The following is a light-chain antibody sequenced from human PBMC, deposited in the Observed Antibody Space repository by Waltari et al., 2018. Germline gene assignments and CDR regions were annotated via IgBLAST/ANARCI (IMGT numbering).Light chain of an antibody. CDR1: NSDGGNSNL. CDR3: CSYAGSGTYV. CDR2: EVI. V-gene: IGLV2-23*02. Sequence: SALNQTASVTGPPGQSLTIPCTGTNSDGGNSNLVVWYQHHPGEAPKLMICEVIKRPSGVSNRFSGSKSGNTASLTISGLQAEDEADYYCCSYAGSGTYVFGTGTKVTVL. J-gene: IGLJ1*01.